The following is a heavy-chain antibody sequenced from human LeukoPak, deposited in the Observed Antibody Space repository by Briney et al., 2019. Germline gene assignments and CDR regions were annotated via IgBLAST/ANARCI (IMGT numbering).Heavy chain of an antibody. CDR3: ARVIASGEGLGYYFDY. Sequence: GGSLRLSCAASGFTFDDYGMSWVRQAPGKGLEWVSGINWNGGSTGYADSVKGRFTISRDNAKNSLYLQLNSLRAEDTALYYFARVIASGEGLGYYFDYWGQGTLVTVSS. V-gene: IGHV3-20*04. CDR1: GFTFDDYG. CDR2: INWNGGST. J-gene: IGHJ4*02. D-gene: IGHD6-13*01.